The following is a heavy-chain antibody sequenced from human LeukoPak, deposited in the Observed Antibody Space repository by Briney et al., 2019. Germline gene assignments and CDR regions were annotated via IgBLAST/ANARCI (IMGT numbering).Heavy chain of an antibody. CDR3: ARIVVALTYYYYMDV. V-gene: IGHV4-39*01. CDR2: IYYSGST. Sequence: SETPSLTCSVSGGSMSSSSYYWGWIRQPPGKGLEWIGSIYYSGSTYYNPSLKSRVTISVDTSKNQFSLKLSSVTAADTAVYYCARIVVALTYYYYMDVWGKGATVTVSS. J-gene: IGHJ6*03. CDR1: GGSMSSSSYY. D-gene: IGHD3-22*01.